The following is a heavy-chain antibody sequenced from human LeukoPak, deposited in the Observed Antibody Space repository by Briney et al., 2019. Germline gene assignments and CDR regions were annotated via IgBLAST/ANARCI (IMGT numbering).Heavy chain of an antibody. CDR1: GFTFSSYA. CDR2: ISGSGAST. Sequence: GGSLRLSCAASGFTFSSYAMSWVRQAPGKGLEWVSTISGSGASTYYADSVKGRFTISRDNSKNTLYLQMNSLRAEDAAVYYCAKQPGSVVDSSGSLSRHWGQGTLVTVSS. V-gene: IGHV3-23*01. CDR3: AKQPGSVVDSSGSLSRH. J-gene: IGHJ4*02. D-gene: IGHD3-22*01.